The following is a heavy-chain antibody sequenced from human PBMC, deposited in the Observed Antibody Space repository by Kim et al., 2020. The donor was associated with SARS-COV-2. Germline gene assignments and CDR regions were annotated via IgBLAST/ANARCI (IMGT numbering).Heavy chain of an antibody. V-gene: IGHV3-48*02. CDR3: ARDRTACDY. Sequence: GGSLRLSCAVSGLTFSTTDMHWVRQAPGKGLEWIAYISRSGSAIDYADSVKGRFTISRDEAKNSIFLQMNSLRDEDTAVYYCARDRTACDYWGQGTLVTVSS. J-gene: IGHJ4*02. CDR1: GLTFSTTD. D-gene: IGHD1-1*01. CDR2: ISRSGSAI.